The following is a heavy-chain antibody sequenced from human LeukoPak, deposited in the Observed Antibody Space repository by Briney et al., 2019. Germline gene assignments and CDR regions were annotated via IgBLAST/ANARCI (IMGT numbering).Heavy chain of an antibody. V-gene: IGHV1-18*04. D-gene: IGHD2-15*01. CDR2: ISAYNGNT. CDR3: ARSDKYCSGGSCYFDY. J-gene: IGHJ4*02. Sequence: ASVKVSCKASGYTFTSYYMHWVRQAPGQGLEWMGWISAYNGNTNYAQKLQGRVTMTTDTSTSTAYMELRSLRSDDTAVYYCARSDKYCSGGSCYFDYWGQGTLVTVSS. CDR1: GYTFTSYY.